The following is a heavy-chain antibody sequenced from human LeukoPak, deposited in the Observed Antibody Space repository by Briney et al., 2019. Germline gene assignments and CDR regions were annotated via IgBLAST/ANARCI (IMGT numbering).Heavy chain of an antibody. V-gene: IGHV3-7*01. CDR2: IKEDGTER. Sequence: GGSLRLSCAASGFTLSSRWMNWFRQAPGKGLEWVGNIKEDGTERHYVNSVRGRFTISRDNANNSLYLQMNSLRAEDTAVYYCGREAVGTGDWYIDLWGRGTLVTVSS. J-gene: IGHJ2*01. D-gene: IGHD1-1*01. CDR3: GREAVGTGDWYIDL. CDR1: GFTLSSRW.